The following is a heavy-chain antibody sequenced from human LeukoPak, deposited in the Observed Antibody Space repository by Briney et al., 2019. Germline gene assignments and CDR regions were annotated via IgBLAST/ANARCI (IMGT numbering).Heavy chain of an antibody. D-gene: IGHD3-22*01. CDR1: GGSFSGYY. V-gene: IGHV4-34*01. CDR2: INHSGST. Sequence: SETLSLTCAVYGGSFSGYYWSWIRQPPGKGLEWIGEINHSGSTNYNPSLKSRVTISVDTSKNQFSLKLSSVTAADTAVYYCARHSASWFYFDYWGQGTLVTVSS. CDR3: ARHSASWFYFDY. J-gene: IGHJ4*02.